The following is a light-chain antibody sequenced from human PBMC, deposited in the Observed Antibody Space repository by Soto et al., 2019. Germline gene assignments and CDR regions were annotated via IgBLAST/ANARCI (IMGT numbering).Light chain of an antibody. V-gene: IGKV2-30*01. CDR1: QSLAYSDGNTY. Sequence: DVVMTQSPLSLPVTLGQPASISCRSSQSLAYSDGNTYLNWFQQRPGQSPRRLIYKVSNRDSGVQDRFSGSGSVTDFTLKISRVEAEDVGVSYCMQGTHWPPYTFGQGTKLEIK. J-gene: IGKJ2*01. CDR3: MQGTHWPPYT. CDR2: KVS.